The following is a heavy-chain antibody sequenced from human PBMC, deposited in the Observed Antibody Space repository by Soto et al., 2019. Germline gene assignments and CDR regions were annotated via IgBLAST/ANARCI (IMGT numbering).Heavy chain of an antibody. V-gene: IGHV5-51*01. J-gene: IGHJ6*02. D-gene: IGHD2-15*01. CDR1: GYSFTSYW. CDR2: IYPGDSDT. Sequence: GESLKISCKGSGYSFTSYWIGWVRQMPGKGLEWMGIIYPGDSDTRHSPSFQGQVTISADKSISTAYLQWSSLKASDTAMYYCARLCGGGSCYSTYGMDVWGQGTTVTVSS. CDR3: ARLCGGGSCYSTYGMDV.